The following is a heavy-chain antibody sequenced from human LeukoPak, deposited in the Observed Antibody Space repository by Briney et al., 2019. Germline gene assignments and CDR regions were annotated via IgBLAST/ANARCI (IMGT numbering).Heavy chain of an antibody. J-gene: IGHJ4*02. CDR1: GGSIISSYY. CDR3: ARGSYHELSSFDY. D-gene: IGHD3-10*01. CDR2: IYYSGST. Sequence: SETLSLTCSVSGGSIISSYYWSWIRQPPGKGLEWIGYIYYSGSTNYNPSLKSRVTRSVDTSKSQVSLKLSSVTAADTAVYYCARGSYHELSSFDYWGQGTLVTVSS. V-gene: IGHV4-59*01.